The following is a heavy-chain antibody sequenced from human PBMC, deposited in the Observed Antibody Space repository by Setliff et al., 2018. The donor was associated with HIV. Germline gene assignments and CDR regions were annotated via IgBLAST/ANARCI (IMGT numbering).Heavy chain of an antibody. D-gene: IGHD2-2*01. V-gene: IGHV5-51*01. J-gene: IGHJ4*02. CDR2: IYPGDSNT. CDR3: ATPISITSGSAFDY. Sequence: GESLKISCKGSGYSFISYWIGWVRQMPGKGLEWMGIIYPGDSNTKYSPSFRGQVTLSVDKSISTAYLQWSSLKASDTAMYYCATPISITSGSAFDYWGQGTLVTVSS. CDR1: GYSFISYW.